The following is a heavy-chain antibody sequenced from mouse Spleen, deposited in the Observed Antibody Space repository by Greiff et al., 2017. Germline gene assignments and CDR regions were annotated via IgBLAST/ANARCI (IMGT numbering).Heavy chain of an antibody. J-gene: IGHJ3*01. V-gene: IGHV1-59*01. CDR3: ASPIYYGYDGFAY. Sequence: VQLQQPGAELVRPGTSVKLSCKASGYTFTSYWMHWVKQRPGQGLEWIGVIDPADSYTNYNQKFKGKATLTVDTSSSTAYMQLSSLTSEDSAVYYCASPIYYGYDGFAYWGQGTLVTVSA. CDR2: IDPADSYT. D-gene: IGHD2-2*01. CDR1: GYTFTSYW.